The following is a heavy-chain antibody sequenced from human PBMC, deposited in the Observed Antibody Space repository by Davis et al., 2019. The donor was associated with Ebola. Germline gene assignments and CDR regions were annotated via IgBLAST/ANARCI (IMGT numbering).Heavy chain of an antibody. D-gene: IGHD3-22*01. V-gene: IGHV3-23*01. CDR1: GFTFSSYA. CDR3: ARTPQGLFPYYFDY. J-gene: IGHJ4*02. CDR2: ISGSGGST. Sequence: GESLKISCAASGFTFSSYAMSWVRQAPGKGLEWVSAISGSGGSTYYADSVKGRFTISRDNSKNTLYLQMNSLRAEDTAIYYCARTPQGLFPYYFDYWGQGTLVTVSS.